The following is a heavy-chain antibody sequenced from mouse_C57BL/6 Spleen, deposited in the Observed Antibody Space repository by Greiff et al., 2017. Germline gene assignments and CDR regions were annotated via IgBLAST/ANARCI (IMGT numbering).Heavy chain of an antibody. CDR3: ASLDSSGPYYAMDY. CDR2: INPNNGGT. J-gene: IGHJ4*01. CDR1: GYTFTDYY. Sequence: EVQLQQSGPELVKPGASVKISCKASGYTFTDYYMNWVKQSHGKSLEWIGDINPNNGGTSYNQKFKGKATLTVDKSSSTAYMELLSLTSEDSAVYYCASLDSSGPYYAMDYWGQGTSVTVSS. D-gene: IGHD3-2*02. V-gene: IGHV1-26*01.